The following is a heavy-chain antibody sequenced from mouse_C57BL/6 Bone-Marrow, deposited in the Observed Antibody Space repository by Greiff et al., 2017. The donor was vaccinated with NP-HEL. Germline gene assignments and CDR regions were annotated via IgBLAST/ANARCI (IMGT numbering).Heavy chain of an antibody. CDR2: IHPNSGST. Sequence: VQLQQPGAELVKPGASVKLSCKASGYNFTSYWMHWVKQRPGQGLEWIGMIHPNSGSTNYNEKFKSKAKLTVDKSSSTAYMQLSSLTSEDSAVYYCARVRGDAMDYWGQGTSVTVSS. J-gene: IGHJ4*01. V-gene: IGHV1-64*01. CDR1: GYNFTSYW. CDR3: ARVRGDAMDY.